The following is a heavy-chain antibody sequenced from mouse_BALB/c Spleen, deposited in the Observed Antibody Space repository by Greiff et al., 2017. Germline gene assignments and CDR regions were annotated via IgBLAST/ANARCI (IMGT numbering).Heavy chain of an antibody. CDR1: GFTFSSYA. J-gene: IGHJ3*01. D-gene: IGHD2-1*01. Sequence: EVMLVESGGGLVKPGGSLKLSCAASGFTFSSYAMSWVRQTPEKRLEWVASISSGGSYTYYPDSVKGRFTISRDNAKNTLYLQMSSLKSEDTAMYYCARQRDGNSWFAYWGQGTLVTVSA. V-gene: IGHV5-6*03. CDR3: ARQRDGNSWFAY. CDR2: ISSGGSYT.